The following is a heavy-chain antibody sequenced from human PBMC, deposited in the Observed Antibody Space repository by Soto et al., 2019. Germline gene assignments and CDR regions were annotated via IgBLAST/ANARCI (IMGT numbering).Heavy chain of an antibody. Sequence: QVQLVQSGAEVKKPGSSVKVSCKASGGTFNSYTISWVRQAPGQGLEWMGRIVPIFDIAKYAQKFQGRVTIAADKSTRTASMELSSRRSEDTPVYYCARGAFGGQQPRVRAGFDIWGKGTMVTVSS. CDR2: IVPIFDIA. CDR3: ARGAFGGQQPRVRAGFDI. D-gene: IGHD3-16*01. V-gene: IGHV1-69*02. J-gene: IGHJ3*02. CDR1: GGTFNSYT.